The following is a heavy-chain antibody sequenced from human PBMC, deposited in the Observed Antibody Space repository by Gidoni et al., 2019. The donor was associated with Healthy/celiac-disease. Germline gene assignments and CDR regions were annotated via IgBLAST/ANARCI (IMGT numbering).Heavy chain of an antibody. CDR2: ISSRSSYI. CDR3: ARDPDGAVAGSVDY. V-gene: IGHV3-21*01. Sequence: EVQLVESGGGLVKPGGSLRLSCAASGFTFSSYSMNWVRQAPGKGLEWVSSISSRSSYIYYADSVKGRFTISRDNAKNSLYLQMNSLRAEDTAVYYCARDPDGAVAGSVDYWGQGTLVTVSS. D-gene: IGHD6-19*01. CDR1: GFTFSSYS. J-gene: IGHJ4*02.